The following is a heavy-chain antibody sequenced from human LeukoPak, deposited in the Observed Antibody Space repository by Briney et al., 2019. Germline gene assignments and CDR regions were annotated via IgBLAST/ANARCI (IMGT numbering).Heavy chain of an antibody. Sequence: ASVKVSCKASGSTFTKYIIHWVRQAPGQGFEWVGGIHPNCCWTYQAQKLQERVTLTRDLSPTTVYMELSNLREEDTAVYYCMGALTISGIGPPPAWGQGTLLTVSS. CDR2: IHPNCCWT. J-gene: IGHJ5*02. D-gene: IGHD3-3*01. CDR3: MGALTISGIGPPPA. V-gene: IGHV1-46*01. CDR1: GSTFTKYI.